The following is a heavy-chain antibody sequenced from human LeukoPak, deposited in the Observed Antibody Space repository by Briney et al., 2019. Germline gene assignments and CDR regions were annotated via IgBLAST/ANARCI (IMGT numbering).Heavy chain of an antibody. Sequence: SETLSLTCTVSGGSISSYYWSWIRQPAGKGLEWIGRIHTSGSTNYNPSLKSRVTISVDTSKNQFSLKLSSVTAADTAVYYCARTPYYYDSSGFSYYFDYWGQGTLVTISS. CDR3: ARTPYYYDSSGFSYYFDY. CDR1: GGSISSYY. D-gene: IGHD3-22*01. CDR2: IHTSGST. V-gene: IGHV4-4*07. J-gene: IGHJ4*02.